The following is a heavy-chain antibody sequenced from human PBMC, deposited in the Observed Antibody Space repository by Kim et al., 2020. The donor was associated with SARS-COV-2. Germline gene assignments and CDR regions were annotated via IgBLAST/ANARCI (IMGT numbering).Heavy chain of an antibody. CDR2: INHSGRT. D-gene: IGHD3-10*01. CDR3: ARRLSNTSGWGSHYCDL. CDR1: GGSFSGYY. J-gene: IGHJ2*01. V-gene: IGHV4-34*01. Sequence: SETLSLTCAVYGGSFSGYYWSWIRQPPGKGLEWIGEINHSGRTNYNPSLKSRVTISVDMSKNQFSLKLTSVTAADAALYFCARRLSNTSGWGSHYCDLWG.